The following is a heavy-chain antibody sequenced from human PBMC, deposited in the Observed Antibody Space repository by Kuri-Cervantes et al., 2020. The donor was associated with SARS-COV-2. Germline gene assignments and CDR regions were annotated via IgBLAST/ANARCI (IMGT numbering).Heavy chain of an antibody. Sequence: GSLRLSCAASGFTFSSYAMSWVRQPPGKGLEWIGEINHSGSTDYNPSLKSRVTISVDTSKNQFSLKLSSVTAADTAVYYCARWADSSGYYYFDYWGQGTLVTVSS. CDR3: ARWADSSGYYYFDY. V-gene: IGHV4-34*01. CDR1: GFTFSSYA. CDR2: INHSGST. D-gene: IGHD3-22*01. J-gene: IGHJ4*02.